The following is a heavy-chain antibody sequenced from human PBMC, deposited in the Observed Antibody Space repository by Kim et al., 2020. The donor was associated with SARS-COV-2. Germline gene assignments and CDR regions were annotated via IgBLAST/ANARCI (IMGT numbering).Heavy chain of an antibody. J-gene: IGHJ5*02. V-gene: IGHV3-33*05. D-gene: IGHD3-22*01. CDR3: ARGGFYYDSSEVFDP. CDR2: ISYDGSNK. Sequence: GGSLRLSCAASGFTFSSYGMHWVRQAPGKGLEWVAVISYDGSNKYYADSVKGRFTISRDNSKNTLYLQMNSLRAEDTAVYYCARGGFYYDSSEVFDPWGQGTLVTVSS. CDR1: GFTFSSYG.